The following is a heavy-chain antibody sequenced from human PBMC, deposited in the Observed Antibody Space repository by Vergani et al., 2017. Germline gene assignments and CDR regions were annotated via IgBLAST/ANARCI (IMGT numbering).Heavy chain of an antibody. Sequence: QVQLVQSGAEVKKPGSSVKVSCKASGGTFSSYAISWVRQAPGQGLEWMGGIIPIFGTANYEQKFQGRVTITADESTSTAYMGLRSLRSEATAVYYCARDRSYYDFWSGYFDYWGQGTLVTGSS. CDR3: ARDRSYYDFWSGYFDY. J-gene: IGHJ4*02. CDR2: IIPIFGTA. CDR1: GGTFSSYA. V-gene: IGHV1-69*01. D-gene: IGHD3-3*01.